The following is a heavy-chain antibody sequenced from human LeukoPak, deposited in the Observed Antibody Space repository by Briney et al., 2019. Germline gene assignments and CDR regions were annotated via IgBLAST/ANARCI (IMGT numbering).Heavy chain of an antibody. CDR3: ARGYYDFWSGYPYYFDY. CDR2: IYHSGST. D-gene: IGHD3-3*01. CDR1: GGSISSGGYS. Sequence: SQTLSLTCAVSGGSISSGGYSWSWIRQPPGKGLEWIGYIYHSGSTNYNPSLKSRVTISVDKSKNQFSLKLSSVTAADTAVYYCARGYYDFWSGYPYYFDYWGQGTLVTVSS. V-gene: IGHV4-30-2*01. J-gene: IGHJ4*02.